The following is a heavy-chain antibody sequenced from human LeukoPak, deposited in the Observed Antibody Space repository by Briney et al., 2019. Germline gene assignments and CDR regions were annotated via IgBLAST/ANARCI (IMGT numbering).Heavy chain of an antibody. D-gene: IGHD2-2*01. CDR3: AKGGYCSSTSCPNWFDP. CDR1: GFTFSSYA. Sequence: PGGSLRLSCAASGFTFSSYAMGWVRQAPGKGLEWVSAISGSGGSTYYADSVKGRFTISRDNSKNTLYLQMNSLRAEDTAVYYCAKGGYCSSTSCPNWFDPWGQGTLVTVSS. J-gene: IGHJ5*02. CDR2: ISGSGGST. V-gene: IGHV3-23*01.